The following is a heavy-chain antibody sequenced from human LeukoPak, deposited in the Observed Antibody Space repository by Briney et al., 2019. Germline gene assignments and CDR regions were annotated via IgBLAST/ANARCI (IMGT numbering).Heavy chain of an antibody. CDR1: SCHDSSYH. D-gene: IGHD4-17*01. CDR2: IYYSGST. V-gene: IGHV4-59*02. Sequence: SENLSLTRTLPSCHDSSYHWSLFRQPPLHGLVWNGYIYYSGSTRYNPSLNSRVTISVDTSKNQFSLKLSSVTAADTAVYYCARHRATVTTYGLDYWGQGTLVTVSS. CDR3: ARHRATVTTYGLDY. J-gene: IGHJ4*02.